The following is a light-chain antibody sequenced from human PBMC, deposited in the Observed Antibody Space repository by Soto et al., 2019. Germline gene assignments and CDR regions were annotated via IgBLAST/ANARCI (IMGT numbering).Light chain of an antibody. Sequence: EIVLTQSPATLSLSPGERATLSCRASQSVSSYLAWYQQKPGQAPRLLIYDASNRATGIPARFSGSGSGTEFTLTISILEPEDFAVYYCQQRYHWPPTCGKGTRLEIK. CDR3: QQRYHWPPT. CDR1: QSVSSY. CDR2: DAS. J-gene: IGKJ5*01. V-gene: IGKV3-11*01.